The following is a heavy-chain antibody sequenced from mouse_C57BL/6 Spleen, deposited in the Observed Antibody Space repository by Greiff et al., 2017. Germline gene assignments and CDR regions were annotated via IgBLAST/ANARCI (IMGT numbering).Heavy chain of an antibody. CDR2: ISSGGSYT. J-gene: IGHJ1*03. D-gene: IGHD2-4*01. CDR3: ARHRIYYDYDGYFDV. CDR1: GFTFSSYG. V-gene: IGHV5-6*01. Sequence: EVKLMESGGDLVKPGGSLKLSCAASGFTFSSYGMSWVRQTPDKRLEWVATISSGGSYTYYPDSVKGRFTISRDNAKNTLYLQMSSLKSEDTAMYYCARHRIYYDYDGYFDVWGTGTTVTVSS.